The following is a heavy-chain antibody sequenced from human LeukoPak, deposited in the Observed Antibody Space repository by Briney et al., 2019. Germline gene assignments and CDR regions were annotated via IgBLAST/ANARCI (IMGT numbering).Heavy chain of an antibody. D-gene: IGHD3-10*01. J-gene: IGHJ6*03. CDR1: GVSISSTSNQ. Sequence: SETLSLTCTVSGVSISSTSNQWGWIRQPPGKGLEWIGSIYYSGNTHYNPSLKSRVTISVDTSKNQFSLRLRSVTAADTAVYYCARAINGVIILYYFYYMDAWGKGTTVTVSS. CDR2: IYYSGNT. V-gene: IGHV4-39*07. CDR3: ARAINGVIILYYFYYMDA.